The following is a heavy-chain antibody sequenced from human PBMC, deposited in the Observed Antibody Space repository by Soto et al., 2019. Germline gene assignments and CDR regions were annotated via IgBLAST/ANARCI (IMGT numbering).Heavy chain of an antibody. D-gene: IGHD7-27*01. CDR1: GGSISSGGYY. J-gene: IGHJ4*02. CDR3: ARSNWYSEY. Sequence: SETLSLTCTVSGGSISSGGYYWSWIRQHPGKGLEWIGYIYYSGSTNYNPSLKSRVTMSVDTSKNQFSLKLSSVTAADTAVYYCARSNWYSEYWGQGTLVTVSS. CDR2: IYYSGST. V-gene: IGHV4-61*08.